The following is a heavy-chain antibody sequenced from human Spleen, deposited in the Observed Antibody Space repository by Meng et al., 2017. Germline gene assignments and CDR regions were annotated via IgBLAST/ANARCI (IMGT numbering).Heavy chain of an antibody. CDR3: ARDMIPKASGYYYLYDYYGMDV. Sequence: AGSLTLSCTVSGGSVNNNYWSWIRQPPGKGLEWIGNIYYTGSTIYNPSLKSRVTISVDTSKNQFSLKLTSVTAADTAVYYCARDMIPKASGYYYLYDYYGMDVWGQGTMVTVSS. D-gene: IGHD3-22*01. J-gene: IGHJ6*02. CDR1: GGSVNNNY. CDR2: IYYTGST. V-gene: IGHV4-59*02.